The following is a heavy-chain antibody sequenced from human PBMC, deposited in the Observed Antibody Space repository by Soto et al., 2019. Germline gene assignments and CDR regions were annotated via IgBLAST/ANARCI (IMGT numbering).Heavy chain of an antibody. Sequence: QVQLVQSGAEVKKPGASVKVSCKASGYTFTSYDINWVRQATGQGLEWMGWMNPNSGNTGYAQKFQGRVTMTRNTSLRPSHTEPSRPASVGTGLSFRPRKTAAGGQGPVRPWGQGTLVTVPS. V-gene: IGHV1-8*01. D-gene: IGHD6-13*01. CDR2: MNPNSGNT. CDR1: GYTFTSYD. CDR3: PRKTAAGGQGPVRP. J-gene: IGHJ5*02.